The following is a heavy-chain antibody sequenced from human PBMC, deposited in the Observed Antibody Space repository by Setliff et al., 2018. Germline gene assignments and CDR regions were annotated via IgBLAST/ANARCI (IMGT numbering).Heavy chain of an antibody. CDR3: AASRAYTGAVEEWFLPKTFDF. Sequence: SETLSLTCTVSGVSFGSGTFYWTWLRQPAGKGLEWIGHIYVTESTKYNPSLKSRVTLSIDTSKNQFSLKLSSVTAADAALYYCAASRAYTGAVEEWFLPKTFDFWGQGSPVTVSS. CDR2: IYVTEST. V-gene: IGHV4-61*10. J-gene: IGHJ4*02. CDR1: GVSFGSGTFY. D-gene: IGHD3-10*01.